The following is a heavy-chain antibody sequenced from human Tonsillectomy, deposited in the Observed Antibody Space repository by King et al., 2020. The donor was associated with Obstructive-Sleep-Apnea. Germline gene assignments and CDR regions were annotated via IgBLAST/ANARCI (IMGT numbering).Heavy chain of an antibody. CDR2: IYYSGST. CDR3: ARGEFEYDYVWGSYRQFHPNWFDP. D-gene: IGHD3-16*02. V-gene: IGHV4-59*01. CDR1: GGSISSYY. J-gene: IGHJ5*02. Sequence: LQLQESGPGLVKPSETLSLTCTVSGGSISSYYWSWIRQPPGKGLEWIGYIYYSGSTNYNPSLKSRVTISVDTSKNQFSLKLSSVTAADTAVYYCARGEFEYDYVWGSYRQFHPNWFDPWGQGTLVTVSS.